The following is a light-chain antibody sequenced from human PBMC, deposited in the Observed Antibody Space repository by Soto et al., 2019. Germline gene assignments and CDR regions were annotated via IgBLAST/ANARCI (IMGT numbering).Light chain of an antibody. CDR3: QQYFNWPLTWT. CDR1: QSIRTN. J-gene: IGKJ3*01. V-gene: IGKV3-15*01. Sequence: EIVLTQSPATLSVSAGGTVTLSCRASQSIRTNVAWYQQIPGQAPRLLVYGASTRATGVPARFSGSGSGLEFTLTISSLQSEYSAFYYCQQYFNWPLTWTFGPGTKVQIK. CDR2: GAS.